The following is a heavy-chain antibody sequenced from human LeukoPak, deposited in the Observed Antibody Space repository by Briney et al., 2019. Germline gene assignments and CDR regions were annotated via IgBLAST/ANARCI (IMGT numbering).Heavy chain of an antibody. V-gene: IGHV3-23*01. D-gene: IGHD1-26*01. CDR2: ISTSGAAT. Sequence: GGSLRLSCAASGFTFSSFSMNWVRQAPGKGLEWVSSISTSGAATYYADSVKGRFTISGDNSKNTLYLQMNNLRAEDTAVYYCASRPPSETYFAVFDYWGQGTLVTVSS. CDR1: GFTFSSFS. J-gene: IGHJ4*02. CDR3: ASRPPSETYFAVFDY.